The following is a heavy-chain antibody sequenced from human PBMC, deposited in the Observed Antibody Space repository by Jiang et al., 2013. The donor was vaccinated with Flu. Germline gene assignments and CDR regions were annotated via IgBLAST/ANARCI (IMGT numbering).Heavy chain of an antibody. Sequence: LLKPSETLSLTCAVSDGSFSGYYWSWIRQSPGKGLEWIGEINYSGSTNYNPSLKSRVTTSVDTSKKQFSLSLTSVTAADTAVYYCARPRGVAAGLRWFVTWGQGSRVTVSS. D-gene: IGHD6-13*01. J-gene: IGHJ5*02. V-gene: IGHV4-34*01. CDR3: ARPRGVAAGLRWFVT. CDR2: INYSGST. CDR1: DGSFSGYY.